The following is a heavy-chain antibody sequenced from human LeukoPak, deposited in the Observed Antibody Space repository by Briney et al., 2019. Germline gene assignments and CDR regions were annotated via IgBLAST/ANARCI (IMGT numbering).Heavy chain of an antibody. V-gene: IGHV3-23*01. CDR1: GFTFSSYA. CDR3: AKVSSLTIVSHAFDI. J-gene: IGHJ3*02. Sequence: GGSLRLSCAASGFTFSSYAMSWVRQAPGKGLEWVSAISGSGGSTYYAYSVKGRFTISRDNSKNTLYLQMNSLRAEDTAVYYCAKVSSLTIVSHAFDIWGQGTMVTVSS. D-gene: IGHD3-3*01. CDR2: ISGSGGST.